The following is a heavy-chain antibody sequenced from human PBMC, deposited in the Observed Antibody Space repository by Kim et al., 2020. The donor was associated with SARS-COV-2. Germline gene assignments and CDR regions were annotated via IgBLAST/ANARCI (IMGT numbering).Heavy chain of an antibody. D-gene: IGHD3-3*01. V-gene: IGHV5-10-1*01. J-gene: IGHJ4*02. CDR2: IDPSDSYT. CDR1: GYSFTSYW. CDR3: ARHNYTIFGVVIEDY. Sequence: GESLKISCKGSGYSFTSYWISWVRQMPGKGLEWMGRIDPSDSYTNYSPSFQGHVTISADKSISTAYLQWSSLKASDIAMYYCARHNYTIFGVVIEDYWGQGTLVTVSS.